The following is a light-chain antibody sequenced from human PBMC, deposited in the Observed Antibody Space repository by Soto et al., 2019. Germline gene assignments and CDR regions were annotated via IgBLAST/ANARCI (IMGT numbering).Light chain of an antibody. V-gene: IGKV1-12*01. CDR3: QQANSFPPS. CDR1: QDISNW. CDR2: AAS. J-gene: IGKJ4*01. Sequence: DIQMTQSPSSVSASVGDRVTITCRASQDISNWLAWYQQKPGKAPKLLIYAASSLQSGVPSRFSGSTSGTAFTLTISSLQPEDFATYYCQQANSFPPSFGGGTKVEIK.